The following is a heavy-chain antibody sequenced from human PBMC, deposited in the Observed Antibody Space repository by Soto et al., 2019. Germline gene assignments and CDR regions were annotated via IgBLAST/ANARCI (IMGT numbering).Heavy chain of an antibody. D-gene: IGHD2-15*01. CDR3: ARERGTACSGGTCYFYDAFDI. CDR2: TYYRSKWYN. CDR1: GDSVSSNSAA. Sequence: SQTLSLTCVISGDSVSSNSAAWNWIRQSPSRGLEWLGRTYYRSKWYNDYALSVKSRITINPDTSKNQFSLHLNSVTPEDTAVYYCARERGTACSGGTCYFYDAFDIWGQGTMVTVSS. V-gene: IGHV6-1*01. J-gene: IGHJ3*02.